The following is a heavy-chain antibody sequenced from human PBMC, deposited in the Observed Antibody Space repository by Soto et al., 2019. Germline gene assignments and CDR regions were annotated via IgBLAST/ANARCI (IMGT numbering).Heavy chain of an antibody. CDR1: GFTFSSHW. CDR2: INAGGNST. Sequence: PGGSLRLSCAASGFTFSSHWMHWVRQAAGKGLAWVSRINAGGNSTSYADSVKGRFTISRDNAKNTVYSQMNSLRAEDTAVYYCARAGGADFWGHGTVVTVSS. CDR3: ARAGGADF. V-gene: IGHV3-74*01. D-gene: IGHD3-10*01. J-gene: IGHJ4*01.